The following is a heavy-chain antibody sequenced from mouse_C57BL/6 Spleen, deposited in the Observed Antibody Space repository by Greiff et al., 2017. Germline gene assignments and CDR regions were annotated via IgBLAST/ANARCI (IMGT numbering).Heavy chain of an antibody. V-gene: IGHV1-82*01. CDR2: IYPGDGDT. J-gene: IGHJ2*01. CDR1: GYAFSSSW. CDR3: ARGGMIYYDYDDGY. D-gene: IGHD2-4*01. Sequence: QVQLKQSGPELVKPGASVKISCKASGYAFSSSWMNWVKQRPGKGLEWIGRIYPGDGDTNYNGKFKGKATLTADKSTSTAYMQLSSLTSEDSAVYFCARGGMIYYDYDDGYWGQGTTLTVSS.